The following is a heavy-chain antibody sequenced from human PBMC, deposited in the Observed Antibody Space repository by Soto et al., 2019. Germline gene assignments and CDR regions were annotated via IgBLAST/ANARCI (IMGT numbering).Heavy chain of an antibody. Sequence: QVQLVQSGAEVKKPGSSVKVSCKTSGGTFRTSAISWVRQAPGQGLEWMGGIMPVFSTPDYAQKFQGRVTITADESTGTAYMELSSLRSEDTAVYYCARDKDRQQLGGNYYIMDVWGQGTTVTVSS. J-gene: IGHJ6*01. D-gene: IGHD3-3*02. CDR1: GGTFRTSA. CDR3: ARDKDRQQLGGNYYIMDV. CDR2: IMPVFSTP. V-gene: IGHV1-69*12.